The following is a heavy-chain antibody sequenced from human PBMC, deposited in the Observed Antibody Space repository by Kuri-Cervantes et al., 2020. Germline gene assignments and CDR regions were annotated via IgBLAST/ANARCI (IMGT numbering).Heavy chain of an antibody. V-gene: IGHV4-30-4*01. Sequence: LRLSCNVSGGSISSGDYSWSWIRQPPGKGLEWIGYIYYSGSTYYNPSLKSRVTISVDTSKNQFSLKLSSVTAADTAVYYCARGGRGATANYYYGMDVWGQGTTVTVSS. CDR3: ARGGRGATANYYYGMDV. J-gene: IGHJ6*02. CDR1: GGSISSGDYS. D-gene: IGHD1-26*01. CDR2: IYYSGST.